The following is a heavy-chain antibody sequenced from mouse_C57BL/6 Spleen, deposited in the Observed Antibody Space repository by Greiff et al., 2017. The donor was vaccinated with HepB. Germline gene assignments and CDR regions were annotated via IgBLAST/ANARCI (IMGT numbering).Heavy chain of an antibody. D-gene: IGHD1-1*01. CDR2: INPNNGGT. CDR3: ARPLTTVVARGYFDV. Sequence: EVQVVESGPELVKPGASVKIPCKASGYTFTDYNMDWVKQSHGKSLEWIGDINPNNGGTIYNQKFKGKATLTVDKSSSTAYMELRSLTSEDTAVYYCARPLTTVVARGYFDVWGTGTTVTVSS. CDR1: GYTFTDYN. J-gene: IGHJ1*03. V-gene: IGHV1-18*01.